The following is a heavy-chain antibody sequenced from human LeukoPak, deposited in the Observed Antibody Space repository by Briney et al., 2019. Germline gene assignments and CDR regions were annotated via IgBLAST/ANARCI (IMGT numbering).Heavy chain of an antibody. D-gene: IGHD7-27*01. Sequence: GGSLRLSCAASGFTFSSYEMNWVRQAPGKGLEWVSYISSSGSTIYYADSVKGRFTISRDNAKNSLYLQMNSLRAEDTAVYYWARDLGRDYFDYWDQGTLVTVS. CDR1: GFTFSSYE. CDR3: ARDLGRDYFDY. V-gene: IGHV3-48*03. J-gene: IGHJ4*02. CDR2: ISSSGSTI.